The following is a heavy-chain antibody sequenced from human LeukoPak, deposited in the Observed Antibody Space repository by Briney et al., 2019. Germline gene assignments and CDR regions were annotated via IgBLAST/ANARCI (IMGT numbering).Heavy chain of an antibody. D-gene: IGHD3-3*01. CDR1: GFTFSSYA. CDR2: ISGSGGST. V-gene: IGHV3-23*01. J-gene: IGHJ4*02. Sequence: GGSLRLSCAASGFTFSSYAMSWVRQAPGKGLEWVSAISGSGGSTYYADSVKGRFTISRDNSKNTLYLQMNSLRAEDTAVYYCAKASRFLEWSPGFFDYWGQGTLVTVSS. CDR3: AKASRFLEWSPGFFDY.